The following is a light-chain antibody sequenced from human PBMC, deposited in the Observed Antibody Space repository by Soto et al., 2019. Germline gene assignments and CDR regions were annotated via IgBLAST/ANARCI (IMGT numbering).Light chain of an antibody. J-gene: IGKJ1*01. CDR2: GAS. CDR3: QQYNSSPET. Sequence: EIVLTQSPATLSLSPGERATLXXRASQSVSSYLAWYQQKPAQAPRXIIYGASNRVTGIPDRFSGSGSGTDFTLTISKLEPEDFAVYYCQQYNSSPETFGRGTKVDIK. CDR1: QSVSSY. V-gene: IGKV3-20*01.